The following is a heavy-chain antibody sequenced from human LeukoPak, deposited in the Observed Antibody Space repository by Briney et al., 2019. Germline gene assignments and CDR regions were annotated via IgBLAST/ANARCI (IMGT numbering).Heavy chain of an antibody. D-gene: IGHD4-17*01. CDR3: ASYDYGDYAPSD. CDR2: INHSGST. V-gene: IGHV4-34*01. J-gene: IGHJ4*02. Sequence: SETLSLTCAVYGGSFSGYYWSWIRQPPGKGLEWIGEINHSGSTNYNPSLKSRVTISVDTSKNQFSLKLSSVTAADTAVYYCASYDYGDYAPSDWGQRTLVTASS. CDR1: GGSFSGYY.